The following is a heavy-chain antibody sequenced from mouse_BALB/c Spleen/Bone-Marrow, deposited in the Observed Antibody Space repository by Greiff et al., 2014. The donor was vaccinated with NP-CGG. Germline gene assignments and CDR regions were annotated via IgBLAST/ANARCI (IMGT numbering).Heavy chain of an antibody. CDR1: GFTFSSFG. Sequence: DVKLVESGGGLVQPGGSRKLSCAASGFTFSSFGMHWVHQAPEKGLEWVAYISSGSSTIYYADTMKGRFTISRDNPKNTLFLQMTRLRSEDTAMYYCTRSGTLGAMDYWGQGTSVTVSS. V-gene: IGHV5-17*02. D-gene: IGHD3-3*01. CDR3: TRSGTLGAMDY. J-gene: IGHJ4*01. CDR2: ISSGSSTI.